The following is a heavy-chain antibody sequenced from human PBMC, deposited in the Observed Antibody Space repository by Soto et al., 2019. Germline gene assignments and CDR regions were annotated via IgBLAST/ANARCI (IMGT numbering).Heavy chain of an antibody. V-gene: IGHV4-4*07. CDR2: IYSSGRT. Sequence: QVHVQESRPGLVKPSETLSLTCTVSGGAISTYYWTWLRQPAGKGLEWIWRIYSSGRTKYNPSLPSRVTTSLDTSNNQFSLRLTSVTAADTAVYYCARGQRFPDWFDPGGEGTLVTVPS. D-gene: IGHD3-3*01. CDR3: ARGQRFPDWFDP. J-gene: IGHJ5*02. CDR1: GGAISTYY.